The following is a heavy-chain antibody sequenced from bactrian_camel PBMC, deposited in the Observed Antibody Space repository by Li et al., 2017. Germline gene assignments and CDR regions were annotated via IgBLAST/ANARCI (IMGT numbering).Heavy chain of an antibody. D-gene: IGHD4*01. CDR3: GAGSTIATLSLRQLGVTY. CDR2: IDSIGNT. J-gene: IGHJ4*01. CDR1: GNTYS. V-gene: IGHV3S53*01. Sequence: HVQLVESGGGSVQVGGSLRLSCAASGNTYSLGWFRQAPGKEREGVATIDSIGNTAYADSVKGRFTISKDNAKNTLYLQMNSLKPDDTAMYYCGAGSTIATLSLRQLGVTYWGQGTQVTVS.